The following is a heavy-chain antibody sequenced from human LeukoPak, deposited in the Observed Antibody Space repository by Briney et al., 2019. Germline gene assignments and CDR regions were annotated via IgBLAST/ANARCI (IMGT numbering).Heavy chain of an antibody. D-gene: IGHD1-26*01. CDR2: ISSNGGST. CDR1: GFSFSSYA. CDR3: ARAPYSGSYSDY. J-gene: IGHJ4*02. Sequence: GGSLRLSCAASGFSFSSYAMHWVRQAPGKGLEYVSAISSNGGSTFYANSVKGRFTVSRDNSTNTLYLQMGSLRAEDTAVYYCARAPYSGSYSDYWGQGSLVTVSS. V-gene: IGHV3-64*01.